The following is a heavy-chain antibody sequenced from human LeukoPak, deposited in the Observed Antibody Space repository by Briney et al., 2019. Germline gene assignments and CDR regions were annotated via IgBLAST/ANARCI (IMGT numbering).Heavy chain of an antibody. CDR3: ARVPYYDSSGYYSGNDY. Sequence: ASVKVSCKASGGTFISYAISWVRQAPGQGLEWMGGIIPIFGTANYAQKFQGRVTITADESTSTAYMELSSLRSEDTAVYYCARVPYYDSSGYYSGNDYWGQGTLVTVSS. V-gene: IGHV1-69*13. CDR2: IIPIFGTA. D-gene: IGHD3-22*01. J-gene: IGHJ4*02. CDR1: GGTFISYA.